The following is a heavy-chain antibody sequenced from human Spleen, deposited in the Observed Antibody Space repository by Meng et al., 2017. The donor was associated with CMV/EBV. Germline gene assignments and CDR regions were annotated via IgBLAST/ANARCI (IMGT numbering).Heavy chain of an antibody. Sequence: GESMKISCKGSGYSFTSYWIGWVRQMPGKGLEWMGIIYPDDSDTRYSPSFQGQVTISADKSISTAYLQWSSLKASDTAMYYCARRSPGSYYDMDFDYWGQGTLVTVSS. CDR2: IYPDDSDT. V-gene: IGHV5-51*01. CDR1: GYSFTSYW. CDR3: ARRSPGSYYDMDFDY. D-gene: IGHD1-26*01. J-gene: IGHJ4*02.